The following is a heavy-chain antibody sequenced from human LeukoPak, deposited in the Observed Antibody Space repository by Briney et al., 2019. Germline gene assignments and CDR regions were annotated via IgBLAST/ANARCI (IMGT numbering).Heavy chain of an antibody. V-gene: IGHV1-18*01. J-gene: IGHJ4*02. Sequence: ASVKVSCKASGYTFTSYGISWVRQAPGQGLEWMGWISGDNGNTNYAQKLQGRVTMTTDTSTSTAYMELRSLRFDDTAVYYCARDCDRSGYYCYWGQGTLVTVSS. CDR1: GYTFTSYG. CDR3: ARDCDRSGYYCY. D-gene: IGHD3-22*01. CDR2: ISGDNGNT.